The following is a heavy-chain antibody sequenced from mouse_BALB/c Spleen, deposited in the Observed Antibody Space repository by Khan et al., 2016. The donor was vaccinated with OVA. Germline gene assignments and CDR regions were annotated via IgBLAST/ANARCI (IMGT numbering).Heavy chain of an antibody. CDR1: GYTFTEYT. J-gene: IGHJ4*01. CDR2: INPKNGVT. Sequence: EVQLQESGPELVKPGAPVKISCKTSGYTFTEYTLHWVKQSHGKSLEWIGVINPKNGVTSYNQKFKGKATLTVDKSSSTAYMEFRSLTSEDSAVYYCARDAGRYWGQGTSVTVSS. CDR3: ARDAGRY. D-gene: IGHD3-3*01. V-gene: IGHV1-18*01.